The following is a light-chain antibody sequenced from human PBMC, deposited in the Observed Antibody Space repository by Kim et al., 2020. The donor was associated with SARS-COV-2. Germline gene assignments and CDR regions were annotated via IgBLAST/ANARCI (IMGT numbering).Light chain of an antibody. J-gene: IGKJ3*01. CDR1: RGINSD. Sequence: DIQMTQSPSSLSASVGDRVTITCRASRGINSDLSWFQQRPGKAPKSLIYGASSLETGVPSRFSGSRSGTEFTLTITSLQPEDFATYYRLQLNTYPFTFGPGTKVDIK. V-gene: IGKV1-16*01. CDR2: GAS. CDR3: LQLNTYPFT.